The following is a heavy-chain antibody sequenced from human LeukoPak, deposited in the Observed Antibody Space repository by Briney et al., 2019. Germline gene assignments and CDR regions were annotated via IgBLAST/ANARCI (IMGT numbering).Heavy chain of an antibody. V-gene: IGHV3-30-3*01. CDR3: AREPTAAGTAFDY. D-gene: IGHD6-13*01. Sequence: GRSLRLSCAASGVTFSSYAMHWVRKAPGKGLEWVAVISYDGSSKYCADSVKGRFTISRDNSKNTLSLQMNSLRPEDTAVYYCAREPTAAGTAFDYWGQGTLVTVSP. CDR1: GVTFSSYA. J-gene: IGHJ4*02. CDR2: ISYDGSSK.